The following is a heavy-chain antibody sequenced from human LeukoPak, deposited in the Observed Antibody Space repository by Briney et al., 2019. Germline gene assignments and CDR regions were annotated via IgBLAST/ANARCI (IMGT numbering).Heavy chain of an antibody. CDR1: GGSISSGSYY. V-gene: IGHV4-61*10. Sequence: SETLSLTCTVSGGSISSGSYYWSWIRQPAGKGLEWIGYIYYSGSTNYNPSLKSRVTISVDTSKNQFSLKLSSVTAADTAVYYCARGNGIELWFGESDGKLHAFDIWGQGTMVTVSS. J-gene: IGHJ3*02. CDR2: IYYSGST. CDR3: ARGNGIELWFGESDGKLHAFDI. D-gene: IGHD3-10*01.